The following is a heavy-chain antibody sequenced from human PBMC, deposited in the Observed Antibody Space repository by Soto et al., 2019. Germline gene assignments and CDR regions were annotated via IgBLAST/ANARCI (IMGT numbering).Heavy chain of an antibody. CDR2: INSASTTT. Sequence: DVQLVESGGGLVQPGGSLRLSCAASGFPFSTYPMHWVRQAPGKGLEWISYINSASTTTFHAGSVKGRFTVSIDNAKNSLYLQLTSLRHEDTAVYYCTRDLSHWGQGTLVTVST. CDR3: TRDLSH. CDR1: GFPFSTYP. J-gene: IGHJ4*02. V-gene: IGHV3-48*02.